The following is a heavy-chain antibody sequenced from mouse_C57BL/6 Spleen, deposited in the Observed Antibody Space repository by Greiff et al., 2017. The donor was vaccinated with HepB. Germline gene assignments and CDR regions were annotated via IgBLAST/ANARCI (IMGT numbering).Heavy chain of an antibody. J-gene: IGHJ2*01. D-gene: IGHD2-3*01. CDR1: GYSFTGYY. V-gene: IGHV1-42*01. Sequence: EVKLVESGPELVKPGASVKISCKASGYSFTGYYMNWVKQSPEKSLEWIGEINPSTGGTTYNQKFKAKATLTVDKSSSTAYMQLKSLTSEDSAVYYCARSYEFDYWGQGTTLTVSS. CDR3: ARSYEFDY. CDR2: INPSTGGT.